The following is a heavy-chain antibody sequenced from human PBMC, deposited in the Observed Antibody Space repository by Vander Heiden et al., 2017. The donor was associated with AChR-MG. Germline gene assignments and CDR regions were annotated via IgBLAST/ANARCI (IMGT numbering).Heavy chain of an antibody. D-gene: IGHD6-19*01. CDR2: IGSTGDPT. J-gene: IGHJ4*02. Sequence: EVQLLESGGHLVQPGGSLRLSWAASGFTFSTYSMTWVRQAPGKGLEWVSVIGSTGDPTYYADSVKGRFTISRDNSKNTLYLQMSSLRAEDTAIYYCAKYIIVAGSWRREFDHWGQGTLVTVSS. CDR1: GFTFSTYS. V-gene: IGHV3-23*01. CDR3: AKYIIVAGSWRREFDH.